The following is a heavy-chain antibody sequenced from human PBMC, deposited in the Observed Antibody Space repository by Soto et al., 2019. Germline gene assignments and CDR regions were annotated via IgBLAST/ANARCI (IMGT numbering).Heavy chain of an antibody. CDR3: ARVGGDFVQVPYY. V-gene: IGHV4-30-4*01. CDR1: GVSINRGDYY. J-gene: IGHJ4*02. Sequence: QVRLQESGPKLVRPSQTLSLTCSVSGVSINRGDYYWSWIRQSPGRGLEWIGSIYYNGATNYNPSLGSRVTMSVDTSKIQFFLDLQSVVAADTAVYFCARVGGDFVQVPYYWGQGTLITVAS. D-gene: IGHD1-26*01. CDR2: IYYNGAT.